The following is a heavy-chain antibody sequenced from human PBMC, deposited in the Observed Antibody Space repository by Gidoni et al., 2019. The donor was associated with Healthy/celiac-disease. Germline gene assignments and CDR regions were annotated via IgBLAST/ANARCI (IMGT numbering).Heavy chain of an antibody. CDR2: IYTSGST. Sequence: QVQLQESGPGLLKPSQTLSLTSTVSGGSISSGSYYWSWIRQPAGKGLEWIGRIYTSGSTNYNPSLRSRVTIAVDTTKNQSSLKLSSVTAADTAVYYCAREIFGVARGGYYYYYGMDVWGQGTTVTVSS. CDR3: AREIFGVARGGYYYYYGMDV. D-gene: IGHD3-3*01. J-gene: IGHJ6*02. V-gene: IGHV4-61*02. CDR1: GGSISSGSYY.